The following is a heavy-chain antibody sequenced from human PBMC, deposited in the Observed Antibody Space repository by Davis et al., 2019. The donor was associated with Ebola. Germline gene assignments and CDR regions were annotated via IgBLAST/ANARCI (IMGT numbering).Heavy chain of an antibody. V-gene: IGHV3-30*18. D-gene: IGHD3-10*01. CDR2: ISHDGDKG. J-gene: IGHJ4*02. Sequence: GESLKISCAASGFTFSSYGMHWVRQAPGKGLEWVAVISHDGDKGYYADSVEGRFTISRDNSKNTLFLQMNSLRAEDTAVYFCAKGLFDYYGSGNHFDYWGPGTLVTVSS. CDR3: AKGLFDYYGSGNHFDY. CDR1: GFTFSSYG.